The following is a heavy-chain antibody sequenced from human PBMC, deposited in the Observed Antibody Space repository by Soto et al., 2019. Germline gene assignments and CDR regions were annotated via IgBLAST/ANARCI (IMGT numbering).Heavy chain of an antibody. V-gene: IGHV4-31*03. CDR2: IYYSGST. CDR1: GGSISSGGYY. D-gene: IGHD2-2*03. CDR3: ARTGERWILGYYFDY. Sequence: SETLSLPCTVSGGSISSGGYYWSWIRQHPGKGLEWIGYIYYSGSTYYNPSLKSRVTISVDTSKNQFSLKLSSVTAADTAVYYCARTGERWILGYYFDYWGQGTLVTVSS. J-gene: IGHJ4*02.